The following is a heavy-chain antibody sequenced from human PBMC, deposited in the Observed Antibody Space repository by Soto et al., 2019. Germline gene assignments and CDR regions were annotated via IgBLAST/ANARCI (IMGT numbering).Heavy chain of an antibody. J-gene: IGHJ6*02. CDR3: AREMSPIVVVVAATVYGMDV. CDR1: GGTFSSYA. D-gene: IGHD2-15*01. CDR2: IIPIFGTA. Sequence: QVQLVQSGAEVKKPGSSVKVSCKASGGTFSSYAISWVRQAPGQGLEWMGGIIPIFGTANYAQKFQGRVTITADESTSTAYMELSSLRSEDTAVYYCAREMSPIVVVVAATVYGMDVWGQGTTVTVSS. V-gene: IGHV1-69*12.